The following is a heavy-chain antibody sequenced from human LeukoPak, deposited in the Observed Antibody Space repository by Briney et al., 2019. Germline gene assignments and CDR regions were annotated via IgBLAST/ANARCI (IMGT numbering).Heavy chain of an antibody. CDR1: GFTFSSYA. D-gene: IGHD6-19*01. CDR2: ISASAGST. V-gene: IGHV3-23*01. J-gene: IGHJ4*02. CDR3: AKVGSGWYSYSDY. Sequence: GGSLRLSCAASGFTFSSYAMSWVRQAPGNGLEWVSAISASAGSTYYADSVKGRFTISRDNSKSTLYLQMDSLRAEDTAVYYCAKVGSGWYSYSDYWGQGTLVTVSS.